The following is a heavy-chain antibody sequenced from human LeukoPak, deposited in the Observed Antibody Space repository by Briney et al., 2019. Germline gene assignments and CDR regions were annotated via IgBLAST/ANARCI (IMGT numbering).Heavy chain of an antibody. D-gene: IGHD3-22*01. CDR3: ARVKYYYDSSGYYFIDY. Sequence: ASVKVSCKASGCTFTGYYMHWVRQAPGQGLEWMGRINPNSGGTNYAQKFQGRVTMTRDTSISTAYMELSRLRSDDTAVYYCARVKYYYDSSGYYFIDYWGQGTLVTVSS. CDR2: INPNSGGT. J-gene: IGHJ4*02. V-gene: IGHV1-2*06. CDR1: GCTFTGYY.